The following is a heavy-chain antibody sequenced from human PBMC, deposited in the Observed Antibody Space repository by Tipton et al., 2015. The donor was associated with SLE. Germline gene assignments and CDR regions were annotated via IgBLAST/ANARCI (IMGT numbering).Heavy chain of an antibody. J-gene: IGHJ3*02. CDR2: IYYSGST. Sequence: LRLSCTVSGGSISSSSYYWGWIRQPPGKGLEWIGSIYYSGSTYYNPSLKSRVTISVDTSKNQFSLKLSSVTAADTAIYYCARVGAPVAFEIWGQGTMVTVSS. D-gene: IGHD3-3*01. V-gene: IGHV4-39*07. CDR1: GGSISSSSYY. CDR3: ARVGAPVAFEI.